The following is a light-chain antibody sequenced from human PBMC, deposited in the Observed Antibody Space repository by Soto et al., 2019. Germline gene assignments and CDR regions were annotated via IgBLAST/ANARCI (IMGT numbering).Light chain of an antibody. Sequence: EIVLTQSPGTLSLSTEERATLSGRASQSVSSSYLAWYQQKPGQAPRLLIYGASSRATGIPDRFSGSGSGTDFTLTIIRREREDFAVYYCQQYGSSPLTFGGGTKVEIK. CDR1: QSVSSSY. CDR3: QQYGSSPLT. V-gene: IGKV3-20*01. CDR2: GAS. J-gene: IGKJ4*01.